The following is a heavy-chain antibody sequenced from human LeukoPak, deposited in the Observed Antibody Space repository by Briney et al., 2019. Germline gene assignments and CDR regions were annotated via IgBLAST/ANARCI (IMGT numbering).Heavy chain of an antibody. D-gene: IGHD4-17*01. V-gene: IGHV4-39*01. CDR3: ARQVYDYGDYVSYYYYYMDV. CDR2: IYYSGST. J-gene: IGHJ6*03. Sequence: PSETLSLTCTVSGGSIGSSTYYWGWIRQPPGKGLEWIGYIYYSGSTYNNPSLKSRVTISIDTSKNQFSLKLTSVTAADTAVYYCARQVYDYGDYVSYYYYYMDVWGKGTTVTVSS. CDR1: GGSIGSSTYY.